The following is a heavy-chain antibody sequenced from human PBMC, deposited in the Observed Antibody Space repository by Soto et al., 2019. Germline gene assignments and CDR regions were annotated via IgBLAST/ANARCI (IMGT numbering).Heavy chain of an antibody. V-gene: IGHV3-30*18. CDR1: GFTFSDYA. CDR3: AKGGQQWLVTSDFNY. CDR2: VSHDGRNT. J-gene: IGHJ4*02. Sequence: VQLVESGGGVVKPGRSLRLSCAASGFTFSDYAMNWVRQAPGKGLEWVAVVSHDGRNTHYADSVKDRVTISRDSSKKTVCLEMTSLRAEDTAVYYCAKGGQQWLVTSDFNYWGQGALVTVSS. D-gene: IGHD6-19*01.